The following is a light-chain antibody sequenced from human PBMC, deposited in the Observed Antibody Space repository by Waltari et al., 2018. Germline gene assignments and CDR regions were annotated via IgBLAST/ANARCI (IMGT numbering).Light chain of an antibody. CDR1: RSNIGAHYD. CDR2: GSA. J-gene: IGLJ3*02. Sequence: QSVLTQPPSVSGAPGQRVTISCTGTRSNIGAHYDVHWYQHLPGAAPKVLSYGSATRPSGVPDRVSGSKSGTSASLAITGLQAEDEADYYCQSYDKSLSAWVFGGGTKLTVL. V-gene: IGLV1-40*01. CDR3: QSYDKSLSAWV.